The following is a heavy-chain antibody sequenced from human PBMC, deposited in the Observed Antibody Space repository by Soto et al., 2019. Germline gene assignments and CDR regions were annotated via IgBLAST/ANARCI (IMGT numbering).Heavy chain of an antibody. CDR3: TTTYYYDSSGFSAPPKTDS. D-gene: IGHD3-22*01. CDR2: IKSKTDGGTT. V-gene: IGHV3-15*01. CDR1: GFTFSNAW. J-gene: IGHJ4*02. Sequence: WGSLRLSCAASGFTFSNAWMSWVRQAPGKGLEWVGRIKSKTDGGTTDYAAPVKGRFTISRDDSKNTLYLQMNSLKTEDTAVYYCTTTYYYDSSGFSAPPKTDSWGQGTLVTVPQ.